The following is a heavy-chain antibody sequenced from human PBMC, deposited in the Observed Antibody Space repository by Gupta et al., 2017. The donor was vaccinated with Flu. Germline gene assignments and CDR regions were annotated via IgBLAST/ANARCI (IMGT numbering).Heavy chain of an antibody. V-gene: IGHV3-23*01. CDR3: ANDRCCNPAIEY. CDR1: YA. D-gene: IGHD2-15*01. CDR2: VGAGGDRT. Sequence: YAMNWVRQAPGKGLESVSTVGAGGDRTYNADSVMGRFTISRDNSKNTVYLQMNSLRGDDMTVYYWANDRCCNPAIEYWAQGTLVTVS. J-gene: IGHJ4*02.